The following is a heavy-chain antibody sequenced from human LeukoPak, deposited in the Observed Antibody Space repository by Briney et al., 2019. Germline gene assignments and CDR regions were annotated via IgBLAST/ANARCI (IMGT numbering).Heavy chain of an antibody. D-gene: IGHD3-22*01. J-gene: IGHJ6*03. CDR2: IKQDGSEK. CDR1: GFTFSSYW. Sequence: PGGSLRLPCAGSGFTFSSYWMSWVRQAPGKGLEWVANIKQDGSEKYYVDSVKGRFTISRDNAKNSLYLQVNSLRAEDTAVYYCARVSSRGYEYYYMDVWGKGTTVTVSS. CDR3: ARVSSRGYEYYYMDV. V-gene: IGHV3-7*01.